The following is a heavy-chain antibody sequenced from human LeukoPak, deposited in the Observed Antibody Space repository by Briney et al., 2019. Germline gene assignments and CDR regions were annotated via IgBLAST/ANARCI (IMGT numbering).Heavy chain of an antibody. D-gene: IGHD6-19*01. CDR1: GFTFSSYG. Sequence: GGSLRLSCAASGFTFSSYGMHWVRQAPGKGLEWVAVISYDGSNKYYADSVKGRFTISRDNSKNTLYLQMNSLRAEDTAVYYCARVVFSSGWYYYYYYMDVWGKGTTVTVSS. CDR3: ARVVFSSGWYYYYYYMDV. J-gene: IGHJ6*03. V-gene: IGHV3-30*03. CDR2: ISYDGSNK.